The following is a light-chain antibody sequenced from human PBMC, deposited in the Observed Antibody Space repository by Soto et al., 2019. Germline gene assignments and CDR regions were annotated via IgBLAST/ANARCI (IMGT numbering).Light chain of an antibody. CDR2: WAS. Sequence: DIVMTQSPDSLAVSLGERATINCKSSQSVLYSSNNKNYLAWYQQKPGQPPKLLIYWASTRESGVPDRFSGSGSGTDFTLTISCLQAEDVAVYYCQQYDSPPRTFGQGTKVEIK. V-gene: IGKV4-1*01. CDR3: QQYDSPPRT. J-gene: IGKJ1*01. CDR1: QSVLYSSNNKNY.